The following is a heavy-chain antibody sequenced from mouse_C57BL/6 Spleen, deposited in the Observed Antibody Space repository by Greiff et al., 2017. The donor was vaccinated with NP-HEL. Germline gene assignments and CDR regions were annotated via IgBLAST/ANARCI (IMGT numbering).Heavy chain of an antibody. Sequence: DVKLVESGGGLVQPGGSMKLSCVASGFTFSNYWMNWVRQSPEKGLEWVAQIRLKSDNYATHYAESVKGRFTISRDDSKSSVYLQMNNLRAEDTGIYYCTGIYYGLDYWGQGTTLTVSS. J-gene: IGHJ2*01. CDR2: IRLKSDNYAT. CDR3: TGIYYGLDY. D-gene: IGHD2-1*01. CDR1: GFTFSNYW. V-gene: IGHV6-3*01.